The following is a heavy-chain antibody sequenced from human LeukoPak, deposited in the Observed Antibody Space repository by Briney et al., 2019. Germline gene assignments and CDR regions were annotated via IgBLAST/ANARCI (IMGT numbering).Heavy chain of an antibody. CDR2: INPNSGGT. J-gene: IGHJ6*03. D-gene: IGHD4-17*01. Sequence: ASVKVSCKASGYTFTGYYMHWVRQAPGQGLEWMGWINPNSGGTNYAQKFQGRVTMTRDTSISTAYMELSRLRSDDTAVYYCARGYGDYVTHYYYYMDVWGKGTTVTVSS. CDR3: ARGYGDYVTHYYYYMDV. CDR1: GYTFTGYY. V-gene: IGHV1-2*02.